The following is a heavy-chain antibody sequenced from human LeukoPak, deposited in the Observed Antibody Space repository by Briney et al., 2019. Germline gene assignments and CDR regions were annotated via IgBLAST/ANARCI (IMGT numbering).Heavy chain of an antibody. J-gene: IGHJ4*02. D-gene: IGHD4-17*01. CDR3: ARSYGPSDY. CDR2: MNPNSGNT. V-gene: IGHV1-8*01. Sequence: GASVEVSCKASGYTLTSYDINWVRQATGQGLEWMGLMNPNSGNTGYAQKFQGRVTMTRNTSISTAYMELSSLRSEDTAVYYCARSYGPSDYWGQGTLVTVSS. CDR1: GYTLTSYD.